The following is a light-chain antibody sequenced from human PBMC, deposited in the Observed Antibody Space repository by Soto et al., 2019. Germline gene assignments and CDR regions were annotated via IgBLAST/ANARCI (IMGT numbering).Light chain of an antibody. Sequence: QPVLTQSPSASASLGDSVKLTCTLTSGLSSHAIAWHQQRPEKGPRYLMKLNSDGSHSKGDGIPDRFSGSSSGAARYLSISSLQSEDEADYYCQTWSSGTGWVFGGGTKLTVL. J-gene: IGLJ3*02. V-gene: IGLV4-69*02. CDR1: SGLSSHA. CDR3: QTWSSGTGWV. CDR2: LNSDGSH.